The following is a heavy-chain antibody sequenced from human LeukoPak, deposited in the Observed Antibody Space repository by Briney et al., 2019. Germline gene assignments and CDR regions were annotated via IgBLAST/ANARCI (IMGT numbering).Heavy chain of an antibody. Sequence: GGSLRLSCAASGLTVSSSYMSWVHQAPGKGLEWVSIIYNDGSTYYADSMKGRFTISRDNSKNTLYLQVNSLRAEDTAMYYCARNILFAFDIWGQGTMVTVSS. J-gene: IGHJ3*02. CDR3: ARNILFAFDI. CDR2: IYNDGST. CDR1: GLTVSSSY. V-gene: IGHV3-53*01.